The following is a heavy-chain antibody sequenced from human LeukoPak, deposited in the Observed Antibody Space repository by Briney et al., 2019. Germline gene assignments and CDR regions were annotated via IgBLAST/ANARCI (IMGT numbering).Heavy chain of an antibody. D-gene: IGHD2-15*01. CDR3: ARDGARTVVVAATYYYYYYGMDV. CDR2: INPNSGGT. Sequence: GASVKVSCKASGYTFTGYYMHWVRQAPGQGLEGMGWINPNSGGTNYAQKFQGRVTMTRDTSISTAYMELSRLRSDDTAVYYCARDGARTVVVAATYYYYYYGMDVWGQGTTVTVSS. J-gene: IGHJ6*02. V-gene: IGHV1-2*02. CDR1: GYTFTGYY.